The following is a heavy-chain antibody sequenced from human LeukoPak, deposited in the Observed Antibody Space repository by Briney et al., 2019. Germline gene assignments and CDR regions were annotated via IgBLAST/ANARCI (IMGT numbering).Heavy chain of an antibody. J-gene: IGHJ4*02. D-gene: IGHD3-22*01. CDR2: IIPIFGTA. CDR1: GGTFSSYA. CDR3: AVTGSYYYESSGYYLDY. Sequence: SVKVSCKAFGGTFSSYAISWVRQAPGQGLEWMGGIIPIFGTANYAQKFQGRVTIITDDSTSTAYKELSSLRSEDTAVYYCAVTGSYYYESSGYYLDYWGQGTLVTVSS. V-gene: IGHV1-69*05.